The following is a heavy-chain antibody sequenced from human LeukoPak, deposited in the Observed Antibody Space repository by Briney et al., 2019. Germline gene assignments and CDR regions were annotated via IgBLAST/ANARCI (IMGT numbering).Heavy chain of an antibody. CDR3: ARDLMVRGVEYYFDY. J-gene: IGHJ4*02. CDR1: GGTFSSYA. Sequence: ASVKVSCKASGGTFSSYAISWVRQAPGQGLEWMGRIIPILGIANYAQKFQGRVTITADKSTSTAYMELSSLRSEDTAVYYCARDLMVRGVEYYFDYWGQGTLVTVSS. CDR2: IIPILGIA. D-gene: IGHD3-10*01. V-gene: IGHV1-69*04.